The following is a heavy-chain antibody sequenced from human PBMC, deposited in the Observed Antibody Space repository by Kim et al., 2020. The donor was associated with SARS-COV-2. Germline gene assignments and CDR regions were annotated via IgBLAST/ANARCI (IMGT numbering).Heavy chain of an antibody. CDR1: GYSFTTFA. Sequence: ASVKVSCKASGYSFTTFALYWVRRAPGQRLEWMGWINGGNGNTRYSQKFQARVSITRETSATTAYLELSGLRSEDTAVYYCAREAVAGSFYHWGQGTLVTVSS. V-gene: IGHV1-3*01. CDR3: AREAVAGSFYH. D-gene: IGHD6-19*01. J-gene: IGHJ4*02. CDR2: INGGNGNT.